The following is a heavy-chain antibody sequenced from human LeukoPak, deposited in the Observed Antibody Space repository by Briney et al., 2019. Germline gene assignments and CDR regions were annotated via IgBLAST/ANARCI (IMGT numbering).Heavy chain of an antibody. D-gene: IGHD3-16*01. Sequence: SETLSLTCTVSGGSISSSSYYWGWLRQPPGKALEWIGYIYYSGITNYNPSLKSRVTISLDTSRNQFSLKLSSVTAADTAVYYCARGGGPPSYFDYWGQGTLVSGSS. CDR3: ARGGGPPSYFDY. V-gene: IGHV4-61*05. CDR1: GGSISSSSYY. J-gene: IGHJ4*02. CDR2: IYYSGIT.